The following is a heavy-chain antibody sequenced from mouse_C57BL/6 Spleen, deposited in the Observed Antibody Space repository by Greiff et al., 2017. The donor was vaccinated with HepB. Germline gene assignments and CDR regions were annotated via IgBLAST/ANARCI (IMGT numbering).Heavy chain of an antibody. CDR2: ISYDGSN. D-gene: IGHD1-1*01. CDR1: GYSITSGYY. CDR3: AREERFGTTVVAPFAY. J-gene: IGHJ3*01. Sequence: EVKLQESGPGLVKPSQSLSLTCSVTGYSITSGYYWNWIRQFPGNKLEWMGYISYDGSNNYNPSLKNRISITRDTSKNQFFLKLNSVTTEDTATYYCAREERFGTTVVAPFAYWGQRTLVTVSA. V-gene: IGHV3-6*01.